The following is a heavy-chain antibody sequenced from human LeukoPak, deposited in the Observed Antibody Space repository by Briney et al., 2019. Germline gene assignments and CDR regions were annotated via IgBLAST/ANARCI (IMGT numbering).Heavy chain of an antibody. J-gene: IGHJ3*02. CDR2: TYYRSKLYN. V-gene: IGHV6-1*01. CDR1: GDSVSSNSAA. Sequence: SQTLSLTCAISGDSVSSNSAAWNWIRQSPSRGLEWLVRTYYRSKLYNDYAVSVKSRITINPDTSKNQFSLQLNSVTPEDTAVYYCAREGKDYDSSGYYLDAFDIWGQGTMVTVSS. D-gene: IGHD3-22*01. CDR3: AREGKDYDSSGYYLDAFDI.